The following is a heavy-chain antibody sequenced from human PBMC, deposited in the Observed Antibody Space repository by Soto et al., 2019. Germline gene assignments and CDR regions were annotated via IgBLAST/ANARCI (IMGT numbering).Heavy chain of an antibody. J-gene: IGHJ4*02. Sequence: GGSLRLSCAASGFSFSSYAMSWVRQAPGKGLEWVSVISGSGGSTYYGDSVKGRFTISRDNSKNTLYLQMNSLRAEDTAVYYCAKDRCSGGTCYSYDDWGQGTLVTVSS. CDR3: AKDRCSGGTCYSYDD. CDR2: ISGSGGST. V-gene: IGHV3-23*01. D-gene: IGHD2-15*01. CDR1: GFSFSSYA.